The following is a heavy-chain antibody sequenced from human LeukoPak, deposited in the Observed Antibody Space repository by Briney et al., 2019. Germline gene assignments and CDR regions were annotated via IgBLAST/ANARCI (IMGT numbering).Heavy chain of an antibody. V-gene: IGHV3-30*18. J-gene: IGHJ6*02. CDR1: GFTFSSYG. CDR3: AKDRGEDYYYYGMDV. Sequence: GGSLRLSCGASGFTFSSYGMHWVRQAPGKGLEWVAVISYDGSNKYYGASVKGRFTISRDNSKNTLYLQMNSLRAEDTAVYYCAKDRGEDYYYYGMDVWGQGTTVTASS. CDR2: ISYDGSNK.